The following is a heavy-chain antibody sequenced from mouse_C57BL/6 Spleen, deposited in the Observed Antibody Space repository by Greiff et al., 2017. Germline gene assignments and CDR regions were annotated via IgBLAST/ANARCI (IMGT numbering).Heavy chain of an antibody. J-gene: IGHJ3*01. Sequence: VMLVESGPGLVQPSQSLSITCTVSGFSLTRYGVHWVRQSPGKGLVWLGVIWSGGSTDHNAAFISRLSISKTKSNSQVFFKMNSLQAHATAIYYSARGPHCYGSSPPFAYWGQGTLVTVSA. CDR1: GFSLTRYG. CDR2: IWSGGST. CDR3: ARGPHCYGSSPPFAY. V-gene: IGHV2-2*01. D-gene: IGHD1-1*01.